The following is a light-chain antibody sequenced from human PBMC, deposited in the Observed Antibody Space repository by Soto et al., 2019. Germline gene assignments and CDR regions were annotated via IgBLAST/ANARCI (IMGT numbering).Light chain of an antibody. J-gene: IGKJ5*01. Sequence: EIVLTQSPGTLSLSPGERATLSCRASQSVSTGSLAWYHQKPGQAPRLLIYDAASRATGIPDRFSGSGSGTDFTLTISRLEPEDFAVYVCQQYGSSPITFGQGTRLEIK. V-gene: IGKV3-20*01. CDR1: QSVSTGS. CDR2: DAA. CDR3: QQYGSSPIT.